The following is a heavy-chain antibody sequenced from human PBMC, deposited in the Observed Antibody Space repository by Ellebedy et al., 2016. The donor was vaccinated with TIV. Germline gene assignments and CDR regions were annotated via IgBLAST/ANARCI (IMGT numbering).Heavy chain of an antibody. D-gene: IGHD5-18*01. CDR3: VREIQGGQGDMDA. CDR1: GFTFRNYH. J-gene: IGHJ6*02. CDR2: IWSNVRLK. V-gene: IGHV3-33*01. Sequence: PGGSLRLSCAVSGFTFRNYHMHWVRQAPGKGPEWVALIWSNVRLKYYADSVKGQFTLSRDNLKNTVYLQMDSLRADDSAVYYCVREIQGGQGDMDAWGQGTTVTVSS.